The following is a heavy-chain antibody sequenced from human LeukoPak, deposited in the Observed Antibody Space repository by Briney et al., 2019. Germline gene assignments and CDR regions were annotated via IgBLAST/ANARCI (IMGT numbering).Heavy chain of an antibody. Sequence: GGSLRLSCAASGFTVSRNYMIWLAQAPGKGLEWFSFLYSGGNTNYADSVKGRFTISRDNSKTTLYLQMESLRAENTAVYYCAKGAYSSGWYGWFDAWGQGTLVTVSS. D-gene: IGHD6-19*01. CDR1: GFTVSRNY. J-gene: IGHJ5*02. V-gene: IGHV3-53*01. CDR2: LYSGGNT. CDR3: AKGAYSSGWYGWFDA.